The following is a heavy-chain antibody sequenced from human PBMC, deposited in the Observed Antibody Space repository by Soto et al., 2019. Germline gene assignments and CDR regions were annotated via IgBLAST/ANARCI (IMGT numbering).Heavy chain of an antibody. J-gene: IGHJ6*02. V-gene: IGHV3-74*01. D-gene: IGHD2-15*01. CDR3: AGVVNVGYYYYGMDV. Sequence: LRLSCTASGFTFSSHWMDWVRQAPGKGPVWVSRINGDGISTNYAEFVQGRFTISRDNAKNTLYLQMNRLRVEDTGIYYCAGVVNVGYYYYGMDVWGQGTTVTVSS. CDR1: GFTFSSHW. CDR2: INGDGIST.